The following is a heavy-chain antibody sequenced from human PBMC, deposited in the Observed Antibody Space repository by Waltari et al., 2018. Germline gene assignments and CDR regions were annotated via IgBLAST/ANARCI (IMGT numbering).Heavy chain of an antibody. V-gene: IGHV1-69*04. Sequence: QVQLVQSGAEVKKPGSSVKVSCKASGGTFSSYAISWVRKAPGQGLEWMGGIIPILGIANYAQKFQGRVTITADESTSTAYMELSSLRSEDTAVYYCARPSFIAARLPGYYYYYMDVWGKGTTVTVSS. CDR3: ARPSFIAARLPGYYYYYMDV. CDR2: IIPILGIA. CDR1: GGTFSSYA. D-gene: IGHD6-6*01. J-gene: IGHJ6*03.